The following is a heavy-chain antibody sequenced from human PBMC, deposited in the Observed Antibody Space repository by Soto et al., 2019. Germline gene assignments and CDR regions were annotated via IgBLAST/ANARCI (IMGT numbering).Heavy chain of an antibody. CDR2: INHSGGT. CDR1: GGSFSGYY. J-gene: IGHJ5*02. Sequence: PSETLSLTCAVYGGSFSGYYWSWIRQPPGKGLEWIGEINHSGGTNYNPSLKSRVTISVDTSKNQFSLKLSSVTAADTAVYYCARGTIPSWFDPWGQGTLVTVSS. CDR3: ARGTIPSWFDP. D-gene: IGHD3-3*01. V-gene: IGHV4-34*01.